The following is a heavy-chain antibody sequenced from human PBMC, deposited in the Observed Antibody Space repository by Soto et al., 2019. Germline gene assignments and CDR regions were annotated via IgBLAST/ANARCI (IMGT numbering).Heavy chain of an antibody. Sequence: LRLSCSASEFSFSSYAMHWIRQAPGKGLEWVAVISFDGNIIHYADSVKGRFIISRDNSKNTLYLQMHSLSGEDTAVYYCARTFDTITYYFDYWGQGTLVTVSS. CDR2: ISFDGNII. D-gene: IGHD3-9*01. CDR3: ARTFDTITYYFDY. J-gene: IGHJ4*02. CDR1: EFSFSSYA. V-gene: IGHV3-30-3*01.